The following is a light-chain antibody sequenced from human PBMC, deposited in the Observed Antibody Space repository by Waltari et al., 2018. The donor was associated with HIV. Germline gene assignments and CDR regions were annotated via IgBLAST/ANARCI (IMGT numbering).Light chain of an antibody. V-gene: IGLV3-21*04. Sequence: SYVLTQPPSVSVAPGKTAKIICVGNNIGTKSVHWYQQKPDQAPVLVIYYNADRPSGIPERFSGSNPGNTATLTINRVEAGDEADYYCHVWDTISDHVVFGGGSKLTVL. CDR3: HVWDTISDHVV. CDR1: NIGTKS. CDR2: YNA. J-gene: IGLJ2*01.